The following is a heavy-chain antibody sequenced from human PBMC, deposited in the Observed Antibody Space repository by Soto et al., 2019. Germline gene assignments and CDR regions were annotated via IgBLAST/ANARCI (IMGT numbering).Heavy chain of an antibody. D-gene: IGHD6-6*01. Sequence: SVKVSCKASGGTFSSYAISWVRQAPGQGLEWMGGIIPIFGSTSYAQKFQGRVTMTRDTSTSTVYMELSSLRSEDTAVYYCARQKYSSSSPFAYWGQGTLVTAPQ. CDR1: GGTFSSYA. J-gene: IGHJ4*02. CDR3: ARQKYSSSSPFAY. CDR2: IIPIFGST. V-gene: IGHV1-69*05.